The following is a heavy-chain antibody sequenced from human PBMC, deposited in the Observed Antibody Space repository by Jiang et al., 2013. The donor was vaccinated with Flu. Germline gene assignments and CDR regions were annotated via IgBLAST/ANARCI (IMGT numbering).Heavy chain of an antibody. V-gene: IGHV4-34*01. CDR1: GGSFSGYY. CDR2: INHSGST. Sequence: LLKPSETLSLTCAVYGGSFSGYYWSWIRQPPGKGLEWIGEINHSGSTNYNPSLKSRVTISVDTSKNQFSLKLSSVTAADTAVYYCARKTGDYWGQGTLVTVSS. CDR3: ARKTGDY. J-gene: IGHJ4*02.